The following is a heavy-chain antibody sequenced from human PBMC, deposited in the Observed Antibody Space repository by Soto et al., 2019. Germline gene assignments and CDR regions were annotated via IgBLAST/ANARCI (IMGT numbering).Heavy chain of an antibody. J-gene: IGHJ4*02. V-gene: IGHV1-2*02. CDR1: GYTFSDYY. CDR2: INPNSGGT. CDR3: AKEQATAKPEGVAF. Sequence: ASVKVSCKASGYTFSDYYIHWVRQAPGQGLEWMGWINPNSGGTKYAPKFQGGVTMTRDTSITTAYMELSRLRSGDTAVYYCAKEQATAKPEGVAFCGQGTLVTVSS. D-gene: IGHD1-1*01.